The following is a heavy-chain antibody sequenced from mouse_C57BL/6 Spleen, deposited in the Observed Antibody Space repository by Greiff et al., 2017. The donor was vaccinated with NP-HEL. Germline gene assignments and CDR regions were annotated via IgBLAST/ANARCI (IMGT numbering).Heavy chain of an antibody. CDR2: INPNNGGT. D-gene: IGHD1-1*01. Sequence: EVQLQQSGPELVKPGASVKISCKASGYTFTDYYMNWVKQSHGKSLEWIGDINPNNGGTSYNQKFKGKATLTVDKSSSTAYMELRSLTSEDSAVYYCARWGGYYAYYAMDYWGQGTSVTVSS. V-gene: IGHV1-26*01. J-gene: IGHJ4*01. CDR1: GYTFTDYY. CDR3: ARWGGYYAYYAMDY.